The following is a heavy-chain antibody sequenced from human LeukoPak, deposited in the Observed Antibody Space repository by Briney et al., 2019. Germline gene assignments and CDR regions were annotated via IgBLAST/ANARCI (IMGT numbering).Heavy chain of an antibody. CDR3: ARAQLVVITPDAFDI. J-gene: IGHJ3*02. V-gene: IGHV4-59*01. CDR1: GGSISSYY. D-gene: IGHD3-22*01. Sequence: SETLSLTCTVSGGSISSYYWSWIRQPPGKGLEWIGYIYYSGSTNYNPPLKSRVTISVDTSKNQFSLKLSSVTAADTAVYYCARAQLVVITPDAFDIWGQGTMVTVSS. CDR2: IYYSGST.